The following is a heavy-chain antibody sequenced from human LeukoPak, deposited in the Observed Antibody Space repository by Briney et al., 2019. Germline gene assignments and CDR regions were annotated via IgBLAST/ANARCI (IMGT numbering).Heavy chain of an antibody. CDR2: IYTSGST. D-gene: IGHD3-22*01. CDR1: GGSISSGSYY. Sequence: SETLSLTCTVSGGSISSGSYYWSWIRQPAGKGLEWVGRIYTSGSTNYNPSLKSRVTISVDTSKNQFSLKLSSVTAADTAVYYCARGYFITMIVRDAFDIWGQGTMVTVSS. V-gene: IGHV4-61*02. CDR3: ARGYFITMIVRDAFDI. J-gene: IGHJ3*02.